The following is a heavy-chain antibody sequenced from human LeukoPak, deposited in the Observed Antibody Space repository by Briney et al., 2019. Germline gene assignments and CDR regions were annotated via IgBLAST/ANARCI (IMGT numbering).Heavy chain of an antibody. J-gene: IGHJ4*02. V-gene: IGHV1-8*01. CDR3: VRTVYCSSITCYWSPDY. CDR1: GYTFTSYD. CDR2: MNPNSDNT. D-gene: IGHD2-2*01. Sequence: GASVKVSCKASGYTFTSYDINWVRQATGQGLEWMGWMNPNSDNTGYTQKFQGRLTMTRNTSESTAYMELSSLRTEDTAVYYCVRTVYCSSITCYWSPDYWGQGTLVTVTS.